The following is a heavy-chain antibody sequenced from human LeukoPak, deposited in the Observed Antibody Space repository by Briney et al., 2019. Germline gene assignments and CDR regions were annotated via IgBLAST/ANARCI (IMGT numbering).Heavy chain of an antibody. CDR2: IYSGGNT. CDR3: AREGTTVTFSYFDY. V-gene: IGHV3-66*01. D-gene: IGHD4-17*01. J-gene: IGHJ4*02. Sequence: PGGSLRLSCAASGFTVSSNYMSWVRQAPGKGLEWVSVIYSGGNTYYADSVKGRFTISRDNSKNTLYLQMNSLRAEDTAVYYCAREGTTVTFSYFDYWGQGTLVTVSS. CDR1: GFTVSSNY.